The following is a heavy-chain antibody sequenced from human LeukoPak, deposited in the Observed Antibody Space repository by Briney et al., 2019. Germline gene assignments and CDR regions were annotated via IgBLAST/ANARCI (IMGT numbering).Heavy chain of an antibody. D-gene: IGHD2-15*01. CDR1: GYTFTDYY. V-gene: IGHV1-2*02. Sequence: ASVKVSCKASGYTFTDYYIHWVRQAPGQGLEWMGWIDPNSGGTNFAQKFQGRVTMTRDTSITTAYMELSRLRSDDTAVYYCAREGYCSGGSCYPNNWFDPWGQGTLVTVSS. J-gene: IGHJ5*02. CDR3: AREGYCSGGSCYPNNWFDP. CDR2: IDPNSGGT.